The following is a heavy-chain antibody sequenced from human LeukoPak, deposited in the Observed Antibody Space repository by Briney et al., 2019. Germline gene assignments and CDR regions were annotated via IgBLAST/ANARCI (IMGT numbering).Heavy chain of an antibody. CDR1: GFTFDDYA. Sequence: PGGSLRLSCAASGFTFDDYAMHWVRQAPGKCLEWVSLISWDGGSTYYADSVKGRFTISRDNSKNSLYLQKYRLRGEDPALYYCGKDEDTSYMDVWRKRTRVTVPS. CDR2: ISWDGGST. J-gene: IGHJ6*03. CDR3: GKDEDTSYMDV. V-gene: IGHV3-43D*03. D-gene: IGHD2-15*01.